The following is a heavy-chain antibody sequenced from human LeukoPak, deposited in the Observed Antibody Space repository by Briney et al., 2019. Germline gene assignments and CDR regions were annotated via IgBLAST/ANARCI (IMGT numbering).Heavy chain of an antibody. CDR2: IHYSRST. CDR3: ASWELPERFFDY. J-gene: IGHJ4*02. Sequence: SETLSLTCTVSGGSISSYYWNWIRQPPGKGLEWVGYIHYSRSTNYNPSLKCRVTISVDTSKKQFSLKLRSVTAADTAVYYRASWELPERFFDYWGQGTLVTVSS. V-gene: IGHV4-59*01. CDR1: GGSISSYY. D-gene: IGHD1-26*01.